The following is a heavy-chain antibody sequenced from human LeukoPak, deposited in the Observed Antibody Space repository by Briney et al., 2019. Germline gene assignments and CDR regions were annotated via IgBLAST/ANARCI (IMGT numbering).Heavy chain of an antibody. CDR1: GFTFDDYA. Sequence: PGGSLRLSCAASGFTFDDYAMCWVRQAPGQGLEWVSIISGDGGSTHYADSVKGRFTISRDNSKNSLYLQMSSLGPEDTALYYCAKSRGVWGPFDYWGQGTLVTVSS. V-gene: IGHV3-43*02. CDR3: AKSRGVWGPFDY. D-gene: IGHD3-10*01. CDR2: ISGDGGST. J-gene: IGHJ4*02.